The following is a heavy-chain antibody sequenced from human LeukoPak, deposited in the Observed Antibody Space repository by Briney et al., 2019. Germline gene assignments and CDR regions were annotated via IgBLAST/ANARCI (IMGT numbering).Heavy chain of an antibody. CDR3: AGDLKRYDILTGYGTYYYYGMDV. Sequence: PSGTLSLSCTVSGVSVSSGSYSWSWIRQPPGKGLEWIVYIYHSGSSYYNPSLKSRVTITGGWAKDQFSLKLSSVTAADTAVYYCAGDLKRYDILTGYGTYYYYGMDVWGQGTTVTVSS. CDR1: GVSVSSGSYS. V-gene: IGHV4-30-2*01. CDR2: IYHSGSS. J-gene: IGHJ6*02. D-gene: IGHD3-9*01.